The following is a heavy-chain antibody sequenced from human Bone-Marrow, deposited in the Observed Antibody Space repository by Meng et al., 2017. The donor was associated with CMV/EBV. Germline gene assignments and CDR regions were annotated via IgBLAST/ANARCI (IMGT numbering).Heavy chain of an antibody. CDR3: ARLYSGWSGWFDP. J-gene: IGHJ5*02. Sequence: ESLKISCAASGFTFSSYSMNWVRQAPGKGLEWIGYIYYSGSTNYNPSLKSRVTISVDTSKNQFSLKLSSVTAADTAVYYCARLYSGWSGWFDPWGQGTLVTVSS. CDR1: GFTFSSYS. V-gene: IGHV4-59*01. CDR2: IYYSGST. D-gene: IGHD6-19*01.